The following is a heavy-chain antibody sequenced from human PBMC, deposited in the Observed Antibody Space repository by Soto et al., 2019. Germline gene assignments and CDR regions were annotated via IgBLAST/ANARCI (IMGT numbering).Heavy chain of an antibody. D-gene: IGHD2-2*01. CDR2: ISGSGGST. CDR3: AKITARRILAAIGGGFDY. Sequence: EVQLLESGGGLVQPGGSLRLSCAASGFTFSSYAMSWVRQAPGKGLEWVSAISGSGGSTYYADSVKGRFTISRDNSKNTLYLHMNSLRAEDTAVYYCAKITARRILAAIGGGFDYWGQGTLVTVSS. J-gene: IGHJ4*02. CDR1: GFTFSSYA. V-gene: IGHV3-23*01.